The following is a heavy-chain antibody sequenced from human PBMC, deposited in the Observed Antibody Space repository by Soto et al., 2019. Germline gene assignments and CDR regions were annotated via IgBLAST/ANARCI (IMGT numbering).Heavy chain of an antibody. D-gene: IGHD3-3*01. J-gene: IGHJ6*02. CDR2: IIPIFGTA. CDR3: ARDGITIFGVVIIHYYYGMDV. CDR1: GGTFSSYA. V-gene: IGHV1-69*13. Sequence: GASVKVSCKSSGGTFSSYAMSWVRQAPGQGLEWMGGIIPIFGTANYAQKFQGRVTITADESTSTAYMELSSLRSEDMAVYYCARDGITIFGVVIIHYYYGMDVRGQGTTVTVXS.